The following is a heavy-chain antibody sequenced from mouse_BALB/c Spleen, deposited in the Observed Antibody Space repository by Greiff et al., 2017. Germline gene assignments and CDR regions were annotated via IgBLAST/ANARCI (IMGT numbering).Heavy chain of an antibody. CDR3: ARRLYYAMDY. Sequence: EVKLVESGGGLVKPGGSLKLSCAASGFTFSDYYMYWVRQTPEKRLEWVATISDGGSYTYYPDSVKGRFTISRDNAKNNLYLQMSSLKSEDTAMYYCARRLYYAMDYWGQGTSVTVSS. CDR1: GFTFSDYY. CDR2: ISDGGSYT. V-gene: IGHV5-4*02. J-gene: IGHJ4*01.